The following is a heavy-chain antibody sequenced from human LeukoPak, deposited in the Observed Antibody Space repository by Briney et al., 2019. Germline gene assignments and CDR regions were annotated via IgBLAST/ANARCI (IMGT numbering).Heavy chain of an antibody. CDR3: AKGALEWSYYFDY. J-gene: IGHJ4*02. CDR1: GFTFSSYA. CDR2: ISGSGGTT. D-gene: IGHD3-3*01. Sequence: GGSLRLSCAASGFTFSSYAMTWVRQAPGKGLERVSAISGSGGTTYYADSVKGRFTISRDNSKNTLYLQMSSLRAEDTAVYYCAKGALEWSYYFDYWGQGTLVTVSS. V-gene: IGHV3-23*01.